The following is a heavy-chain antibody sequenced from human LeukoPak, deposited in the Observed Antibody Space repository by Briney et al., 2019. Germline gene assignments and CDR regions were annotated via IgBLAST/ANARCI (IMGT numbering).Heavy chain of an antibody. V-gene: IGHV1-2*02. CDR1: GYTFTGYY. D-gene: IGHD6-6*01. Sequence: ASVKVSCKASGYTFTGYYMHWVRQAPGQGLEWMGWINPNSGGTNYAQKFQGRVTMTRDTSISTAYMELSRLRSDDTAVYYCARDLEAARSLDYWGQGTLVTVSS. CDR2: INPNSGGT. J-gene: IGHJ4*02. CDR3: ARDLEAARSLDY.